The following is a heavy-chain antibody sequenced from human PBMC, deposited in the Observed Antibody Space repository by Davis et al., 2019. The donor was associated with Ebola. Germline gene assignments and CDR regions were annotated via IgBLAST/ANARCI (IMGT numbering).Heavy chain of an antibody. CDR1: GFTFSNHA. D-gene: IGHD3-22*01. J-gene: IGHJ4*02. CDR3: ARGGTTIAVANTYDY. V-gene: IGHV3-64*01. CDR2: ISSNGGST. Sequence: PGGSLRLSCVASGFTFSNHAMHWVRQAPGKGLEYVSGISSNGGSTYYANSVKGRFTISRDTSKNTVYLQMGSLGAEDMAVYYCARGGTTIAVANTYDYWGQGTLVTVSS.